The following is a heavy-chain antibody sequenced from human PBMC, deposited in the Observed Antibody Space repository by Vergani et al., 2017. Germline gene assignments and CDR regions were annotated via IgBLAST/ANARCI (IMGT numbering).Heavy chain of an antibody. V-gene: IGHV1-46*03. CDR2: INPSGGHT. CDR3: ARGDYGILTGYRY. J-gene: IGHJ4*02. D-gene: IGHD3-9*01. CDR1: GYTFSNYY. Sequence: QVQVVQSGAEVKKSGASVKVSCKTSGYTFSNYYMYWVRQAPGQGLEWMGIINPSGGHTNYAQKFQGRVTMTSDTSTSTVYMELSSLRSEDTAIYYCARGDYGILTGYRYWGQGTLVTVSA.